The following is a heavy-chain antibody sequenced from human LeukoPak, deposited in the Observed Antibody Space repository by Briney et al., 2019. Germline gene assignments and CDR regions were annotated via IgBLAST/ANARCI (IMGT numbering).Heavy chain of an antibody. J-gene: IGHJ5*02. Sequence: SETLSLTCSVSGDSISTTTYYWGWIRQPPGKGLDWIGDINYRGVTHYNPSLRSRVTLSVDTYKNQFSLKLSSVTAADTAVYYCAREENNWFDPWGQGTLVTVSS. CDR1: GDSISTTTYY. CDR3: AREENNWFDP. CDR2: INYRGVT. V-gene: IGHV4-39*07.